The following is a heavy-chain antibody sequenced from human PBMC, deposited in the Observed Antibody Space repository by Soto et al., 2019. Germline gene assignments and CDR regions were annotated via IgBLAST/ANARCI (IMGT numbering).Heavy chain of an antibody. D-gene: IGHD6-6*01. CDR2: IYYSGST. J-gene: IGHJ4*02. CDR1: GGSISSYY. CDR3: ARSEQLVFFDY. V-gene: IGHV4-59*01. Sequence: RSLTCTVSGGSISSYYWSWIRQPPGKGLEWIGYIYYSGSTNYNPSLKSRVTISVDTSKNQFSLKLSSVTAADTAVYYCARSEQLVFFDYWGQGTLVTVSS.